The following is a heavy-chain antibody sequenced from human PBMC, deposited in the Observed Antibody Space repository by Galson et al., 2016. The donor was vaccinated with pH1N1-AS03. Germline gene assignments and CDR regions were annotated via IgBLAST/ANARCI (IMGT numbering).Heavy chain of an antibody. V-gene: IGHV4-59*01. CDR3: AKEWSAFDL. D-gene: IGHD3-3*01. CDR1: GGSISTYY. Sequence: LSLTCSVSGGSISTYYWSWIRPPPGKGLEWIGFIHYSGSTSYSPSLKSRVTISVDASKNQLSLKLSPVTAADAAIYYCAKEWSAFDLWGQGTMVTVSS. J-gene: IGHJ3*01. CDR2: IHYSGST.